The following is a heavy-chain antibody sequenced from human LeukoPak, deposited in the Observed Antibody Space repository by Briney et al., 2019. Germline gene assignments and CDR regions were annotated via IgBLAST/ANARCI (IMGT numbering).Heavy chain of an antibody. D-gene: IGHD3-3*01. CDR3: ARAPRYDFWSGYYTDFDY. J-gene: IGHJ4*02. V-gene: IGHV1-69*13. CDR2: IIPIFGTA. Sequence: SVKVSCKASGGTFSSYAISWVRQAPGQGLEWMGGIIPIFGTANYAQKFQGRVTITADESTSTAYMELSSLRSEDTAVYYCARAPRYDFWSGYYTDFDYWGQGTLVTVSS. CDR1: GGTFSSYA.